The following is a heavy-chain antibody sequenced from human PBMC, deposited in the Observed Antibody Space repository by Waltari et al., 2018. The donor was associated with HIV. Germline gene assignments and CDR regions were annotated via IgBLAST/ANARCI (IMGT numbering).Heavy chain of an antibody. D-gene: IGHD5-18*01. CDR1: GHAFTGYY. V-gene: IGHV1-2*02. CDR3: ARGEAVDTAGEFDY. Sequence: QVQLVQSGAEVKMPGASVKVSCKASGHAFTGYYMHWGRQAPGQGIEWMGWSNPNRGGTNKAQKVQCRVNMARDTSISTAYMELSRLRSDDTAVYYCARGEAVDTAGEFDYWGQGTLVTVSS. J-gene: IGHJ4*02. CDR2: SNPNRGGT.